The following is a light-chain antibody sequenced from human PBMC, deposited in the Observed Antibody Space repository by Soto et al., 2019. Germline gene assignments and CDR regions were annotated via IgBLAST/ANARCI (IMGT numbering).Light chain of an antibody. CDR2: GAS. Sequence: DVQMTQSPSSVSASFGDRVTITCRASEGVGTWLAWYQQKPGQAPNLLIYGASTLQTGVPSRFSGSGSGTDFTLTISSLHPEDFATYYCQQTNTFPTTFGQGTKLEIK. V-gene: IGKV1D-12*01. J-gene: IGKJ2*01. CDR3: QQTNTFPTT. CDR1: EGVGTW.